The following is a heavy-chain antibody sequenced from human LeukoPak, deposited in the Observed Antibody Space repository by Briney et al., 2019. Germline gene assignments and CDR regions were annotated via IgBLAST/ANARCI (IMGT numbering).Heavy chain of an antibody. J-gene: IGHJ6*03. V-gene: IGHV1-69*13. CDR3: ARDGSGYSGSSLHYYYYMDV. CDR1: GGTFSSYA. D-gene: IGHD5-12*01. Sequence: ASVKVSCKASGGTFSSYAISWVRQAPGQGLEWMRGIIPIFGTANYAQKFQGRVTITADESTSTAYMELSSLRSEGTAVYYCARDGSGYSGSSLHYYYYMDVWGKGTTVTVSS. CDR2: IIPIFGTA.